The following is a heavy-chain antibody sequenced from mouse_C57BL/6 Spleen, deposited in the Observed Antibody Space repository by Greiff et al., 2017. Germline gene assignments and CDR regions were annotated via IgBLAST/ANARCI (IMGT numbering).Heavy chain of an antibody. CDR3: ARQGVDGYYVAY. CDR1: GFTFSSYT. Sequence: EVNVVESGGGLVKPGGSLKLSCAASGFTFSSYTMSWVRQTPEKRLEWVATISGGGGNTYYPDSVKGRFTISRDHAKNTLYLQMSSLRSEDTALYYCARQGVDGYYVAYWGQGTLVTVSA. V-gene: IGHV5-9*01. J-gene: IGHJ3*01. CDR2: ISGGGGNT. D-gene: IGHD2-3*01.